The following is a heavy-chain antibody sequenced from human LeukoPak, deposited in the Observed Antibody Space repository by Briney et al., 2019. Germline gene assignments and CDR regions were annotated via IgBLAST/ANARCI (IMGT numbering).Heavy chain of an antibody. Sequence: ASVKVSCKASGGTFSSYAISWVRQAPGQGLEWMGGIIPIFGTANYAQKFQGRVTITADESTSTAYMELSSLRSGDTAVYYCARENYYGSGPVVYWGQGTLVTVSS. CDR2: IIPIFGTA. V-gene: IGHV1-69*13. J-gene: IGHJ4*02. CDR1: GGTFSSYA. D-gene: IGHD3-10*01. CDR3: ARENYYGSGPVVY.